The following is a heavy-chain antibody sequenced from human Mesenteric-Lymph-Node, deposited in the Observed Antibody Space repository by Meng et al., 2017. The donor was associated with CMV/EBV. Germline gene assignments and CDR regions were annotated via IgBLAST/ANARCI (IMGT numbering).Heavy chain of an antibody. J-gene: IGHJ4*02. CDR2: IYYSGST. CDR3: ARATERPNYFDY. D-gene: IGHD1-1*01. Sequence: TVSGGSVSSGSYSWSWIRQPPGKGLEWIGYIYYSGSTNYNPSLKSRVTISVDTSKNQFSLKLSSVTAADTAVYYCARATERPNYFDYWGQGTLVTVSS. V-gene: IGHV4-61*01. CDR1: GGSVSSGSYS.